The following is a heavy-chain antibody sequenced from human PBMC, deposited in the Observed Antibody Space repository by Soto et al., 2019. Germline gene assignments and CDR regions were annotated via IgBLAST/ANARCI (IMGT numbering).Heavy chain of an antibody. Sequence: GESLKISCKGSGYSFTSYWIGWVRQMPGKGLEWMGIIYPGDSDTRYSPSFQGQVTISVDKSINTAYLQWSSLKASDTAMYYYSSPGDNSSLQIDYWGQGTLVTVSS. CDR2: IYPGDSDT. V-gene: IGHV5-51*01. CDR3: SSPGDNSSLQIDY. CDR1: GYSFTSYW. D-gene: IGHD1-20*01. J-gene: IGHJ4*02.